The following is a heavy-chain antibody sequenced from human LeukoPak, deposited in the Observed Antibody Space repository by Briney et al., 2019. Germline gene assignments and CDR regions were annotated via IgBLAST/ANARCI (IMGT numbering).Heavy chain of an antibody. D-gene: IGHD2-21*01. CDR3: TRHLEVGDWRHYGMDD. CDR2: IRSKANSYAT. CDR1: GFTFSGSA. V-gene: IGHV3-73*01. Sequence: GGSLRLSCAASGFTFSGSAMHWVRQASGKGLEWGGGIRSKANSYATAYAASVKGRFTISRDDSKNTAYLQMNSLKTEDTAVYYCTRHLEVGDWRHYGMDDWGQGTTVTVS. J-gene: IGHJ6*02.